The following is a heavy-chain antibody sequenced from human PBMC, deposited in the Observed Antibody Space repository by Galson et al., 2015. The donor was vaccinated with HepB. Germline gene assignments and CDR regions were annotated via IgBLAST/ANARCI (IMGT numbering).Heavy chain of an antibody. Sequence: SLRLSCAASGVTFRSHGMHWVRQAPGKGLEWVAVISYDGSNKYYADSVKGRFTISRDNSKNTLYLQMSSLRAEDTALYYCAKDQDIVLVPAAQKYAFDMWGQGTMVTVSS. D-gene: IGHD2-2*01. J-gene: IGHJ3*02. CDR2: ISYDGSNK. CDR1: GVTFRSHG. CDR3: AKDQDIVLVPAAQKYAFDM. V-gene: IGHV3-30*18.